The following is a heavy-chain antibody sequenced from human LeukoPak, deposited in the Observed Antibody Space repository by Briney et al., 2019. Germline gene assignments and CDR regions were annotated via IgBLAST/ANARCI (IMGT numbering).Heavy chain of an antibody. CDR3: ARDRELGS. D-gene: IGHD3-16*01. CDR2: IYNSGST. CDR1: GGSISIYY. Sequence: PSETPSLTCIVSGGSISIYYWNWIRQPPGKGLEWIGYIYNSGSTDYNPSLKRRVTISADTSKNQFSLKLTSVTAADTAVYYCARDRELGSWGQGILVTVSS. V-gene: IGHV4-59*01. J-gene: IGHJ5*02.